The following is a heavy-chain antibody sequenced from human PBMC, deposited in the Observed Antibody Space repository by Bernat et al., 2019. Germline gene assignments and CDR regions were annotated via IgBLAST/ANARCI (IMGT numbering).Heavy chain of an antibody. Sequence: QVQLVESGGGLVKPGGSLRLSCAASGFTFSDYYMSWIRQAPGKGQEWVSYISSSSSYTNYADSVKGRFTISRDKAKNSLYLQMNSLRAEDTAVYYCARDSGGYGSGSYYKTWGQGTLVTVSS. CDR2: ISSSSSYT. D-gene: IGHD3-10*01. CDR3: ARDSGGYGSGSYYKT. V-gene: IGHV3-11*05. J-gene: IGHJ5*02. CDR1: GFTFSDYY.